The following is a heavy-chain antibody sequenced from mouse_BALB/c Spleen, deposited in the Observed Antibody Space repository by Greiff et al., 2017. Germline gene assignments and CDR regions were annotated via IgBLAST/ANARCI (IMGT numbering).Heavy chain of an antibody. Sequence: EVKLVESGGGLVQPGGSLRLSCATSGFTFSDFYMEWVRQPPGKRLEWIAASRNKANDYTTEYSASVKGRFIVSRDTSQSILYLQMNALRAEDTAIYYCARDAIYDGYSAWFAYWGQGTLVTVSA. CDR2: SRNKANDYTT. CDR1: GFTFSDFY. D-gene: IGHD2-3*01. V-gene: IGHV7-1*02. CDR3: ARDAIYDGYSAWFAY. J-gene: IGHJ3*01.